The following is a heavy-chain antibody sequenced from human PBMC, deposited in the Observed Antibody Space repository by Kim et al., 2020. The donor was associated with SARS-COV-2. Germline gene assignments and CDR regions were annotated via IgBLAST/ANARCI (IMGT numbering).Heavy chain of an antibody. V-gene: IGHV3-23*01. CDR1: GFTFSAYA. D-gene: IGHD3-22*01. J-gene: IGHJ1*01. CDR3: AKHFGSSGSEFHH. CDR2: ISGSDGTT. Sequence: GGSLRLSCAASGFTFSAYAMGWVRQAPGKGLEWVSGISGSDGTTYYADFVKGRFIISRDNSKNTLHLQMNSLRAEDTAIYYCAKHFGSSGSEFHHWGQGTLVTVSS.